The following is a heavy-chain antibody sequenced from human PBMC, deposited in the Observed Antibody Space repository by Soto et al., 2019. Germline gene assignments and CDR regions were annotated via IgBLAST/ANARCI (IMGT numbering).Heavy chain of an antibody. CDR2: IYSGGST. Sequence: GGSLRLSCAASGSTVSSNYMSLVRQAPGKGLEWVSVIYSGGSTYYADSVKGRFTISRDNSKNTLYLQMNSLRAKDTAVYYCARELITMVRGATYNWFDPWGQGTLVTVSS. CDR1: GSTVSSNY. V-gene: IGHV3-66*01. J-gene: IGHJ5*02. CDR3: ARELITMVRGATYNWFDP. D-gene: IGHD3-10*01.